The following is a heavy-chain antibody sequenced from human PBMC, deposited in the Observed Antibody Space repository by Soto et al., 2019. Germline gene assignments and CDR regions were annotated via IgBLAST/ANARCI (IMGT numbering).Heavy chain of an antibody. D-gene: IGHD3-10*01. CDR1: GYTFTNYG. V-gene: IGHV1-18*04. CDR3: ARDLAYIREY. J-gene: IGHJ4*02. Sequence: QVQLVQSGTEVKKPGASVRVSCKASGYTFTNYGISWVRQAPGQGLEWMGWISTAHRDIGYAQKFQGRVTMTTDTSTNTAYLEVRNLRSADTAVYYCARDLAYIREYWGQGTLVTVSS. CDR2: ISTAHRDI.